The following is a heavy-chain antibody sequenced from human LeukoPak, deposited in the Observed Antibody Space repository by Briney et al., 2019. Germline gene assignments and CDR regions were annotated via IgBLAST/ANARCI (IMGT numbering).Heavy chain of an antibody. CDR1: GFTVSSNY. CDR2: IYSGGST. J-gene: IGHJ4*02. CDR3: ASDSGSYYSFDY. V-gene: IGHV3-66*01. D-gene: IGHD1-26*01. Sequence: GGSLSLSCAASGFTVSSNYMSWVRQAPGKGLEWVSVIYSGGSTYYADSVKGRFTISRDNSKNTLYLQMNSLRAEDTAVYYCASDSGSYYSFDYWGQGTLVTVSS.